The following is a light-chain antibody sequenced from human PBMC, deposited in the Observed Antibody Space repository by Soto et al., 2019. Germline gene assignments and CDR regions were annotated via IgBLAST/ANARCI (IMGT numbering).Light chain of an antibody. Sequence: QSALNQPASVSGSPGQSITIACTGTSSDIGDYKYVSWYQQHPDKAPKLIIFVNSNRPSGISNRFSASKSGNTASLTISGLQAEDEADYYCSSYTSSDTPYVFGTGTKVTVL. V-gene: IGLV2-14*01. CDR2: VNS. J-gene: IGLJ1*01. CDR1: SSDIGDYKY. CDR3: SSYTSSDTPYV.